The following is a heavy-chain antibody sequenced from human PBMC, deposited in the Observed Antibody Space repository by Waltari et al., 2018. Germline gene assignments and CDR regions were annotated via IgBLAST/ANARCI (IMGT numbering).Heavy chain of an antibody. CDR2: SNREGSLL. CDR1: GFTFNTYW. V-gene: IGHV3-74*01. D-gene: IGHD3-10*01. J-gene: IGHJ4*02. Sequence: EVQLVESGGGLVRPGGSVRLSCAGSGFTFNTYWMPWVRQAPGQGLGWVGRSNREGSLLRYAAPVKGRFTISRDNANNTLYLQMNSLRAEDTAVYYCARGGGSLDYWGQGTQVTVSS. CDR3: ARGGGSLDY.